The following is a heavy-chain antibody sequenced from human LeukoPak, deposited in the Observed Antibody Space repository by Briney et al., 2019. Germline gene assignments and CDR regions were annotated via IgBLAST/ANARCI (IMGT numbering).Heavy chain of an antibody. CDR3: AREFEYNWNDLGY. D-gene: IGHD1-20*01. Sequence: GGSLRLSCAASGFTFSSYWMSWVRQAPGKGLEWVANIKQDGSEKYYVDSVKGRFTISRDNAKNSLYLQMNSLRAEDTAVYYCAREFEYNWNDLGYWGQGTLVTVSS. V-gene: IGHV3-7*03. CDR1: GFTFSSYW. CDR2: IKQDGSEK. J-gene: IGHJ4*02.